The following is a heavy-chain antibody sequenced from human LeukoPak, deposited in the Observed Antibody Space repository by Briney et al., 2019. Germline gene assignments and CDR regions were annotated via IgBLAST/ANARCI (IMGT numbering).Heavy chain of an antibody. J-gene: IGHJ5*02. CDR1: GYTFTGYY. CDR3: ARDRGWNYRARYWCDP. Sequence: ASVTVSCKASGYTFTGYYMHWVRHAPGQGLEWMGWINPNSGGTNYAQKFQGRVTMTRDTSISTAYMELSRLRSDDTAVYYCARDRGWNYRARYWCDPWGQGTLVNVSS. D-gene: IGHD1-7*01. V-gene: IGHV1-2*02. CDR2: INPNSGGT.